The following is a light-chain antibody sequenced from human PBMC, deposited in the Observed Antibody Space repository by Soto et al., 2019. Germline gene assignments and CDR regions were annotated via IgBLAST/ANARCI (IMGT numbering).Light chain of an antibody. CDR2: DVT. Sequence: QSALTQPRSVSGSPGQSVTISCTRTGSDVGGFDSVSWYQQYPGKAPKLMIYDVTKRPSGVPDRFSGSKSDNTASLTISGLQAEDEADYSCCSFADRYSYVFGAGTKLTVL. J-gene: IGLJ1*01. CDR3: CSFADRYSYV. V-gene: IGLV2-11*01. CDR1: GSDVGGFDS.